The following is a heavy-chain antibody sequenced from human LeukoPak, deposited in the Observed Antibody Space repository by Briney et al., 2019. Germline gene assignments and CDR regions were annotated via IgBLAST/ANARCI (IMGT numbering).Heavy chain of an antibody. Sequence: GASVKVSCKASGYTFTGYYMHWVRQAPGQGLEWMGWINPNSGGTNYAQKFQGRVTMTRDTSISTAYMELSRLRSDDTAVYYCARGDPQYGDYVYGVVVYWGQGTLVTVSS. CDR2: INPNSGGT. CDR1: GYTFTGYY. CDR3: ARGDPQYGDYVYGVVVY. J-gene: IGHJ4*02. V-gene: IGHV1-2*02. D-gene: IGHD4-17*01.